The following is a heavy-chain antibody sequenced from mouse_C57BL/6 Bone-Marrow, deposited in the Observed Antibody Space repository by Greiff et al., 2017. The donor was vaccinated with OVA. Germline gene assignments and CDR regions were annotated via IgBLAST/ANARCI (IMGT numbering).Heavy chain of an antibody. Sequence: VKLVESGEGLVKPGGSLKLSCAASGFTFSSYAMSWVRQTPEKRLEWVAYISSGGDYIYYADTVKGRFTISRDNARNTLYLQMSSLKSEDTAMYYCTSVYYGNYAAYWGQGTLVTVSA. V-gene: IGHV5-9-1*02. CDR3: TSVYYGNYAAY. D-gene: IGHD2-1*01. CDR1: GFTFSSYA. J-gene: IGHJ3*01. CDR2: ISSGGDYI.